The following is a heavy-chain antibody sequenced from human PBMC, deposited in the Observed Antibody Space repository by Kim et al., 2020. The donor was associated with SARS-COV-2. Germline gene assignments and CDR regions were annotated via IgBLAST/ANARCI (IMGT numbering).Heavy chain of an antibody. CDR2: INPNSGGT. Sequence: ASVKVSCKASGYTFTGYYMHWVRQAPGQGLEWMGWINPNSGGTHYAQKFQGWVTMTRDTSISTAYMELSRLRSDDTAVYYCARDNSSGRDAFDIWGQGTMVTLSS. V-gene: IGHV1-2*04. CDR3: ARDNSSGRDAFDI. J-gene: IGHJ3*02. CDR1: GYTFTGYY. D-gene: IGHD6-19*01.